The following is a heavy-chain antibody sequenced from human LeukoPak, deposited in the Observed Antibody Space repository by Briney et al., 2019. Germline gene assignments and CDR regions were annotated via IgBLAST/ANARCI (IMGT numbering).Heavy chain of an antibody. CDR2: ISAYNGDT. Sequence: ASVKVSCKTSGFTFTKHGISWVRQAPGQGLEWMGWISAYNGDTCYAQKFQGRLTMTTDTSTSTAYMDLSSLRSDDTAVYYCAREHDNKVRYYNGMDVWGQGTTVTVS. V-gene: IGHV1-18*01. CDR3: AREHDNKVRYYNGMDV. J-gene: IGHJ6*02. D-gene: IGHD3-22*01. CDR1: GFTFTKHG.